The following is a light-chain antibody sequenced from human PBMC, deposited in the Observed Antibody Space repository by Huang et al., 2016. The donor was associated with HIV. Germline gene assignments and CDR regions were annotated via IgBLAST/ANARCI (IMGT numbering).Light chain of an antibody. Sequence: EIVMTQSPATLSVSPGERATLSCRASQSVSSNLAWYQPKPGQAPRLLSYGASTRATGIPARFSGSGSGTEFTLTISSLQSEDFAVYYCQQYNNWPPLTFGGGTKVEIK. J-gene: IGKJ4*01. V-gene: IGKV3-15*01. CDR1: QSVSSN. CDR2: GAS. CDR3: QQYNNWPPLT.